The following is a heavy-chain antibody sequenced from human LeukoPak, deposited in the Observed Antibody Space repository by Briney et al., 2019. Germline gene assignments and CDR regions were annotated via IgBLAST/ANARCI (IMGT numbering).Heavy chain of an antibody. V-gene: IGHV1-58*02. J-gene: IGHJ3*02. CDR1: GFTLTSSA. CDR2: IVVGSGNT. D-gene: IGHD3-22*01. CDR3: AADSSGDDAFDI. Sequence: SVKVSCKASGFTLTSSAMQWVRQARGQRLEWIGWIVVGSGNTNYAQKFQERVTITRDMSTSTAYMELSSLRSEDTAVYYCAADSSGDDAFDIWGQGTMVTVSS.